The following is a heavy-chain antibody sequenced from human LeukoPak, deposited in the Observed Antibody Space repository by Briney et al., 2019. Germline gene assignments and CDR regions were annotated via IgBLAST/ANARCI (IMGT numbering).Heavy chain of an antibody. CDR1: GFTFDDYA. J-gene: IGHJ6*03. D-gene: IGHD1-26*01. Sequence: GGSLRLSCAASGFTFDDYAMHWVRQAPGKGLEWVSLISWDGGSTYYADSVKGRFTISRDNARNSLYLQMNSLRAEDTAVYYCARDPYSGTYGDTYYYYMDVWGKGTTVTISS. CDR3: ARDPYSGTYGDTYYYYMDV. V-gene: IGHV3-43D*03. CDR2: ISWDGGST.